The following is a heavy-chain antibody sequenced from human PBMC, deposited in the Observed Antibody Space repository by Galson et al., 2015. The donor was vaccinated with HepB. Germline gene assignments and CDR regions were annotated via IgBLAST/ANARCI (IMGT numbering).Heavy chain of an antibody. CDR3: ARDSPPTWERRPVGGMDV. CDR1: GFTFSSYA. J-gene: IGHJ6*02. CDR2: ISYDGSNK. Sequence: SLRLSCAASGFTFSSYAMHWVRQAPGKGLEWVAVISYDGSNKYYADSVKGRFTISRDNSKNTLYLQMNSLRAEDTAVYYCARDSPPTWERRPVGGMDVWGQGTTVTVSS. V-gene: IGHV3-30-3*01. D-gene: IGHD1-26*01.